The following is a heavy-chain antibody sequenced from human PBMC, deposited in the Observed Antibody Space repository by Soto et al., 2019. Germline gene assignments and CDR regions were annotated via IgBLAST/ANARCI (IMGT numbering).Heavy chain of an antibody. CDR2: ISYDGSNK. CDR1: GFTFSSYA. D-gene: IGHD2-2*02. J-gene: IGHJ4*02. CDR3: ARDRLDVVVPAAILAY. V-gene: IGHV3-30-3*01. Sequence: GGSLRLSCAASGFTFSSYAVHWVRQAPGKGLEWVAVISYDGSNKYYADSVKGRFTISRDNSKNTLYLQMNSLRVEDTAPYYCARDRLDVVVPAAILAYWGQGTLV.